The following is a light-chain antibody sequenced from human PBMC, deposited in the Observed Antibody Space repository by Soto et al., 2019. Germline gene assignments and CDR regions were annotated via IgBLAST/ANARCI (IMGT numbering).Light chain of an antibody. V-gene: IGLV2-11*01. CDR1: SSDVGDYSF. CDR3: CSYAANFLV. Sequence: QSVLTQPRSVSGSPGQSVAISCTGTSSDVGDYSFVSWYQQHPGKAPKLMIYDGSKRPSGVPDRFSGSKSGNTASLIISGLQTDDEADYYCCSYAANFLVLGGGTKLTVL. CDR2: DGS. J-gene: IGLJ2*01.